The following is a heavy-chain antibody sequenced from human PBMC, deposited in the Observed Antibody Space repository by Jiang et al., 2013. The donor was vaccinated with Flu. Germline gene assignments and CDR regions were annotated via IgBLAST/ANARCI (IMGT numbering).Heavy chain of an antibody. CDR1: GYSFTSYW. D-gene: IGHD3-22*01. V-gene: IGHV5-51*03. Sequence: GAEVKKPGESLKISCKGSGYSFTSYWIGWVRQMPGKGLEWMGIMYPGDSDTRYSPSFRGQVTISSDKAISTAYLQWSSLKASDTAMYYCARYSPNYDSSGLDAFDIWGQGTMVTVSS. J-gene: IGHJ3*02. CDR3: ARYSPNYDSSGLDAFDI. CDR2: MYPGDSDT.